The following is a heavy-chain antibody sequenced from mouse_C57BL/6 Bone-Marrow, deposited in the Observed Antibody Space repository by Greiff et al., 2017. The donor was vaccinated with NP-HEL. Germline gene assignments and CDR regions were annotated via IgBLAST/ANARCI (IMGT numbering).Heavy chain of an antibody. CDR3: ARAFYYYGSSFWYFDV. CDR1: GYSITSDY. D-gene: IGHD1-1*01. Sequence: EVQGVESGPGLAKPSQTLSLTCSVTGYSITSDYWNWIRKFPGNKLEYMGYISYSGSTYYNPSLKSRISITRDTSKNQYYLQLNSVTTEDTATYYCARAFYYYGSSFWYFDVWGTGTTVTVSS. J-gene: IGHJ1*03. CDR2: ISYSGST. V-gene: IGHV3-8*01.